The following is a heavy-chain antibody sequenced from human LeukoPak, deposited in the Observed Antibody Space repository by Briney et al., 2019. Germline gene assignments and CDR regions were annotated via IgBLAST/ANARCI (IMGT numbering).Heavy chain of an antibody. V-gene: IGHV3-48*04. CDR3: ARDGYCSGSSCYSTTDY. D-gene: IGHD2-15*01. CDR1: GFTFSSYS. Sequence: GGSLRLSCAASGFTFSSYSINWVRQAPGKGLEWISYISSTSDTIYYADSVKGRFTISRDNAKNSLYLQMNSLRAEDTAVYYCARDGYCSGSSCYSTTDYWGQGTLVTVSS. J-gene: IGHJ4*02. CDR2: ISSTSDTI.